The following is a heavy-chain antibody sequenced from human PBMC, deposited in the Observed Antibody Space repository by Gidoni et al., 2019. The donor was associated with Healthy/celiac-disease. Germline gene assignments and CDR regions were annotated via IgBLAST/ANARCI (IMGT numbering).Heavy chain of an antibody. CDR3: ARDSSGWSDYYYYGMDV. J-gene: IGHJ6*02. D-gene: IGHD6-19*01. Sequence: QVPLVESGGGVVQPGRSLRLSCAASGFTFSSYAMHWVRQAPGKGLEWVAVIAYDGSNKYYADSVKGRFTISRDNSKNTLYLQMNSLRAEDTAVYYCARDSSGWSDYYYYGMDVWGQGTTVTVSS. V-gene: IGHV3-30-3*01. CDR1: GFTFSSYA. CDR2: IAYDGSNK.